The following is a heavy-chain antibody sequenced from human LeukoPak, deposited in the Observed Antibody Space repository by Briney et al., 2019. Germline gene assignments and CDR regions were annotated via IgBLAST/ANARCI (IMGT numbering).Heavy chain of an antibody. CDR3: ARRYWYCNGGSCAFAFDI. D-gene: IGHD2-15*01. Sequence: SETLSLTRTVSGCSISRYYWRWIRPPPGRGVEGVGFIYYNGSNNFNPSLRSGVTKPVETSKNQLSLNLNSVTAADTAVYYCARRYWYCNGGSCAFAFDIWGQGTMATASS. CDR2: IYYNGSN. J-gene: IGHJ3*02. V-gene: IGHV4-59*01. CDR1: GCSISRYY.